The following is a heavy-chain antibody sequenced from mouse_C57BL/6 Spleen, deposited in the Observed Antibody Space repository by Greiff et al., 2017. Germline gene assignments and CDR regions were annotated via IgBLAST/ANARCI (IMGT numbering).Heavy chain of an antibody. V-gene: IGHV1-7*01. J-gene: IGHJ2*01. CDR2: INPSSGYT. CDR3: ARSDN. CDR1: GYTFTSYW. Sequence: QVQLQQSGAELAKPGASVKLSCKASGYTFTSYWMHWVKQRPGQGLEWIGYINPSSGYTKYNQKFKDKSTLTSDKSSRTAYMQLSSLTYEDSTVYYCARSDNWGQGTTLTVSS.